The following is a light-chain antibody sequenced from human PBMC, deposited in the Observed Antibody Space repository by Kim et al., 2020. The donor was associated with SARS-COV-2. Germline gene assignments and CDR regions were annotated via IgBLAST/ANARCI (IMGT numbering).Light chain of an antibody. J-gene: IGKJ2*01. CDR3: QQSYSTPYT. V-gene: IGKV1-39*01. Sequence: ASVGDRVTITCRASQSISSYLNWYQQKPGKAPKLLIYAASSLQSGVPSRFSGSGSGTDFTLTISSLQPEDFATYYCQQSYSTPYTFGQGTKLEIK. CDR1: QSISSY. CDR2: AAS.